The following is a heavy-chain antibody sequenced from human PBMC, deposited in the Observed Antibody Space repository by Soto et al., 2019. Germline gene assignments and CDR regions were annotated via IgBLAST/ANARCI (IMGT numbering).Heavy chain of an antibody. J-gene: IGHJ6*02. CDR2: IDTSSRYT. D-gene: IGHD1-1*01. Sequence: EVQLVESGGGLVKPGGSLRLSCAASGFSFSSFTMNWVRQAPGRGLEWVSSIDTSSRYTYYADSVTGRFTISRDNAKKSAYRQTNSPSAEEVALYFCTRETGSYHWDDALMVVWCQGTTVSVPS. CDR1: GFSFSSFT. CDR3: TRETGSYHWDDALMVV. V-gene: IGHV3-21*01.